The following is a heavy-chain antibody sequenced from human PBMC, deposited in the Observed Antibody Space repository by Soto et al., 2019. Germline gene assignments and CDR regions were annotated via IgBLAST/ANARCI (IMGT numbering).Heavy chain of an antibody. CDR1: GGSISGYY. J-gene: IGHJ4*02. Sequence: KPSETLSLTCSVSGGSISGYYCSCIRQAPGKGLEWIGYVYDTGSTSYNPSLQTRVTISVDTSKTQFSLRLRLVTAADTAVYFCARSIAVCHSHIDHWGPVTPVT. D-gene: IGHD6-6*01. CDR2: VYDTGST. V-gene: IGHV4-59*01. CDR3: ARSIAVCHSHIDH.